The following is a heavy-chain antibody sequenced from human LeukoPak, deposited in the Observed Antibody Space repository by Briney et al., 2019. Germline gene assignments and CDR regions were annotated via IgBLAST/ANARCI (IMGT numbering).Heavy chain of an antibody. CDR1: GFTFSSYA. J-gene: IGHJ4*02. CDR3: AKGREPAAMKWLRYVAFDY. V-gene: IGHV3-23*01. Sequence: PGGSLRLSCAASGFTFSSYAMSWVRQAPGKGLEWVSAISGSGGSTYYADSVKGRFTISRDNSKNTLYLQMNSLRAEDTAVYYCAKGREPAAMKWLRYVAFDYWGQGTLVTVSS. D-gene: IGHD2-2*01. CDR2: ISGSGGST.